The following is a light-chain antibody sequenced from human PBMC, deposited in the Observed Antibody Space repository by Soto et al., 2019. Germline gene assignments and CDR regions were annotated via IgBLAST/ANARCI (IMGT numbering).Light chain of an antibody. CDR3: GSYTGSIYV. J-gene: IGLJ1*01. V-gene: IGLV2-14*01. CDR1: SSDVGGYKF. CDR2: EVS. Sequence: QSALTQPASVSGSPGQSITISCTGTSSDVGGYKFVSWYQQHPGKAPKLMIYEVSNRPSGVSSRFSGSKSGNTASLTISGLQAEEEADYYCGSYTGSIYVFGPGTKVTVL.